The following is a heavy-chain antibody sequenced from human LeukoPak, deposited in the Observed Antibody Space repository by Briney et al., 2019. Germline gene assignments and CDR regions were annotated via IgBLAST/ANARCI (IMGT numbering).Heavy chain of an antibody. Sequence: PSETLSHTCAVYGGSFSGYYWSWIRQPPGKGLEWIGEINHSGSTNYNPSLKSRVTISVDTSKNQFSLTLSSMTAADTAVYYCARKVNGYRRTGYYGMDVWGQGTTVTVSS. D-gene: IGHD3-16*02. J-gene: IGHJ6*02. CDR3: ARKVNGYRRTGYYGMDV. V-gene: IGHV4-34*01. CDR2: INHSGST. CDR1: GGSFSGYY.